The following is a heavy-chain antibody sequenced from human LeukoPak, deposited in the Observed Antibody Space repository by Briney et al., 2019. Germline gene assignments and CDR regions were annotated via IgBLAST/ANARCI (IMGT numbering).Heavy chain of an antibody. CDR3: VTAEYCSGGSCYSLDY. D-gene: IGHD2-15*01. CDR2: FDPEDGET. CDR1: GYTLTELS. V-gene: IGHV1-24*01. Sequence: GASVKVSCKVSGYTLTELSMHWVRQAPGKGLEWMGGFDPEDGETIYAQKFQGRVTMTEDTSTDTAYMELSSLRSEDTAVYYCVTAEYCSGGSCYSLDYWGQGTLVTVSS. J-gene: IGHJ4*02.